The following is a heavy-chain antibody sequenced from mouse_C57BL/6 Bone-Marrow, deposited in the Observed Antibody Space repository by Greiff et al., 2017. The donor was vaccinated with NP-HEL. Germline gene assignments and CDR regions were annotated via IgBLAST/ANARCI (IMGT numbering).Heavy chain of an antibody. CDR1: GYTFTDYY. CDR2: IYPGSGNT. Sequence: QVQLQQSGAELVRPGASVKLSCKASGYTFTDYYINWVKQRPGQGLEWIARIYPGSGNTYYNEKFKGKATLTAEKSSSTAYMQLSSLTSEDSAVYFCARGGLYGSSPSYFDYWGQGTTLTVSS. J-gene: IGHJ2*01. V-gene: IGHV1-76*01. CDR3: ARGGLYGSSPSYFDY. D-gene: IGHD1-1*01.